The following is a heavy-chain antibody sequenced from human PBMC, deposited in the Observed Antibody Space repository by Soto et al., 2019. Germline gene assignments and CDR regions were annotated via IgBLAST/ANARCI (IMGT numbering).Heavy chain of an antibody. CDR1: GFKLRQPW. CDR3: TTGLYSPTSTGYPDVAY. J-gene: IGHJ4*02. Sequence: GRSRRLACAGSGFKLRQPWRTWVRQAAGKGLEWVGHIKSKTDGGAADYAAPVKGRFTISRDDAKNTVYLQMKSLKTEDAAVYYCTTGLYSPTSTGYPDVAYWGQGT. CDR2: IKSKTDGGAA. V-gene: IGHV3-15*01. D-gene: IGHD3-9*01.